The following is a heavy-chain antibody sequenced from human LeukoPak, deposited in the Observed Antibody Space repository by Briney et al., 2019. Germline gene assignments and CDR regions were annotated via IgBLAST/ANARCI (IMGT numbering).Heavy chain of an antibody. Sequence: ASVKVSCKASGYTFTGYYMHWVRQAPGQGLEWMGWINPNSGGTNYAQKFQGRVTMTRDTSISTAYMELSRLRSDDTAVYYCARSWGGGSQQLVPNWFDPWGQGTLVTVSS. D-gene: IGHD6-13*01. CDR3: ARSWGGGSQQLVPNWFDP. V-gene: IGHV1-2*02. CDR2: INPNSGGT. CDR1: GYTFTGYY. J-gene: IGHJ5*02.